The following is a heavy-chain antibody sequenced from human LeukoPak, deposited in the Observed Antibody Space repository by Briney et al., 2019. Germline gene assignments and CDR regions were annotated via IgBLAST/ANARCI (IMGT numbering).Heavy chain of an antibody. CDR2: LSGSGGST. J-gene: IGHJ4*02. CDR3: ARDSVRGYYTSRGDY. D-gene: IGHD3-3*01. CDR1: GITLSNYG. V-gene: IGHV3-23*01. Sequence: PGGSLRLSCVVSGITLSNYGMSWVRQAPGKGLEWVAGLSGSGGSTHYADSVKGRFTISRDNAKNSLYLQMNSLRAEDTAVYYCARDSVRGYYTSRGDYWGQGTLVTVSS.